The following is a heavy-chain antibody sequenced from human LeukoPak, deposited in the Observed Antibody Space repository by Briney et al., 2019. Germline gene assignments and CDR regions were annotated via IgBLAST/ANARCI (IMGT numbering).Heavy chain of an antibody. CDR2: SHGSGST. Sequence: PSETLSLTCNVSGVPINIYYWSWLRQTPGKGLEWIGRSHGSGSTNYNPSLKNRVTISIDKSKNHLSLSLRSVTAADTALYFCARDGGYDSGVFDFWGQGTLVTVSS. V-gene: IGHV4-4*07. J-gene: IGHJ4*02. CDR3: ARDGGYDSGVFDF. D-gene: IGHD3-22*01. CDR1: GVPINIYY.